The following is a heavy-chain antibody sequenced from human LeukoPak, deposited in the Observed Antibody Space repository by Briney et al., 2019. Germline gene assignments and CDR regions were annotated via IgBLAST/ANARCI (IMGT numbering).Heavy chain of an antibody. J-gene: IGHJ4*02. D-gene: IGHD2-15*01. CDR1: GFIFSSYG. V-gene: IGHV3-33*01. CDR2: IWYDGSNK. Sequence: PGGSLRLSCAASGFIFSSYGMHWVRHTPDKGLEWVAVIWYDGSNKHYADSVKGRFSISRDNSKNTLYLQMNSLRAEDTAVYYCARWVGAAGFDYWGQGTLVTVSS. CDR3: ARWVGAAGFDY.